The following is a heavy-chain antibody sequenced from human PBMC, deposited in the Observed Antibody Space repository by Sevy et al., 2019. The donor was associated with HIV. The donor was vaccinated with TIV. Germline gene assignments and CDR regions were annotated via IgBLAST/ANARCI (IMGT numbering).Heavy chain of an antibody. CDR1: GFIFSDYT. CDR3: ARGQSSSWHYFDY. CDR2: ISYDGSFT. D-gene: IGHD6-13*01. V-gene: IGHV3-30*04. Sequence: GGSLRLSCAASGFIFSDYTLNWVRQAPGTGLEWVAVISYDGSFTYYADSVEGRFTISRDNAKNTLFLQMNSLRHEDTAVYYCARGQSSSWHYFDYWGQGTLVTVSS. J-gene: IGHJ4*02.